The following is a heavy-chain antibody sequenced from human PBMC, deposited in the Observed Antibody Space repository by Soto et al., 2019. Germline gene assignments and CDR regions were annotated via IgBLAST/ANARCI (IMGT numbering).Heavy chain of an antibody. CDR1: GGSFSCYY. CDR2: INHSGST. CDR3: ARFRKXLYYDILTGYGPGAFDI. Sequence: PSETLSLTCAVYGGSFSCYYWSWIRQPPGKGLEWIGEINHSGSTNYNPSLKSRVTISVDTSKNQFSLKLSSVTAADTAVYYCARFRKXLYYDILTGYGPGAFDIWGQGTMVTVSS. D-gene: IGHD3-9*01. V-gene: IGHV4-34*01. J-gene: IGHJ3*02.